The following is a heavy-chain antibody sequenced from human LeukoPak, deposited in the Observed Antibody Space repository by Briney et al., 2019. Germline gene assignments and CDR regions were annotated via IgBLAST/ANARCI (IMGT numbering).Heavy chain of an antibody. CDR1: GFTFDDYA. D-gene: IGHD3-3*01. CDR2: ISWNSGSI. CDR3: AKGLRLFLDAFDI. V-gene: IGHV3-9*01. Sequence: GGSLRLSCAASGFTFDDYAMHWVRQAPGKGLEWVSGISWNSGSIGYADSVKGRFTISRDNAKNSLYLQMNSLRAEDTALYYCAKGLRLFLDAFDIWGQGTMVTVSS. J-gene: IGHJ3*02.